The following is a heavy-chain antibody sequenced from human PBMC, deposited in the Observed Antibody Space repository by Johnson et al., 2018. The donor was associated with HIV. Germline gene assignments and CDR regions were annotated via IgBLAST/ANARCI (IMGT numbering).Heavy chain of an antibody. Sequence: VQLVESGGGLVQPGGSLRLSCAASGFTFSSYGMHWVRQAPGKGLEWVAFIRYDGSNKYYADSVKGRFTISRDNSKNTLYLQMNSLRAEDTAVYYCAKEGVAGADAFDIWGQGTMVTVSS. CDR2: IRYDGSNK. CDR3: AKEGVAGADAFDI. J-gene: IGHJ3*02. D-gene: IGHD6-19*01. CDR1: GFTFSSYG. V-gene: IGHV3-30*02.